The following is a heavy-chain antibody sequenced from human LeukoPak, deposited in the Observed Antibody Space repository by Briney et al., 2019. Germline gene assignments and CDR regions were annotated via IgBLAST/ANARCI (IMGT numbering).Heavy chain of an antibody. V-gene: IGHV3-23*01. J-gene: IGHJ4*02. CDR2: ISGSGYSR. CDR1: GFTFSSYA. CDR3: AKEAGYSGYDYPDY. Sequence: GGSLRLSCAASGFTFSSYALSWVRQAPGKGLEWVSGISGSGYSRNYADSVRGRFTISRDNSKNTLYLQMNSLRVEDTAVYYCAKEAGYSGYDYPDYWGQGTLVTVSS. D-gene: IGHD5-12*01.